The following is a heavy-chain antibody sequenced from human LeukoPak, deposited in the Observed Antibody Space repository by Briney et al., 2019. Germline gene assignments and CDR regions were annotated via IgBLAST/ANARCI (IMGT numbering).Heavy chain of an antibody. J-gene: IGHJ2*01. V-gene: IGHV1-2*02. Sequence: ASVKVSCKGSVYTFSVYYIHWGRQGPGQGVEWRGWINPSTDRTNYAQEFQGKVTMTGDTSITTTYMELNSLMCDGTAIYYCTRDHVAGMSHFDPWPGGPLVTVSS. D-gene: IGHD6-19*01. CDR3: TRDHVAGMSHFDP. CDR2: INPSTDRT. CDR1: VYTFSVYY.